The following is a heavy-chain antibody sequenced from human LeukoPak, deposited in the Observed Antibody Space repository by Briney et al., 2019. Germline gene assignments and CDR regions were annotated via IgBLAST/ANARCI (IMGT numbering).Heavy chain of an antibody. CDR1: GFTFSSYE. V-gene: IGHV3-48*03. CDR3: ARDAYYYFDY. CDR2: ISSSGSTI. Sequence: GGSLRLSCAASGFTFSSYEMNWVRQAPGKGLEWVSYISSSGSTIYYADSVKGRITISRDNAKNSLYLQMNSLRAEDTAVYYCARDAYYYFDYWGQGTLVTVSS. D-gene: IGHD3-16*01. J-gene: IGHJ4*02.